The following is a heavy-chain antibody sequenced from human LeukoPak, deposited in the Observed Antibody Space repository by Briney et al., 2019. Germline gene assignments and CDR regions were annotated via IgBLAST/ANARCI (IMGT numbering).Heavy chain of an antibody. CDR1: GFTFSSYE. CDR3: ARKKTRGLDY. J-gene: IGHJ4*02. D-gene: IGHD3-10*01. CDR2: ISSSVSAI. V-gene: IGHV3-48*03. Sequence: GGSLRLSCAASGFTFSSYEMNWVRQAPGKGLEWVVYISSSVSAIYYADSVKGRFTISRDNAKNSLYLQMNSLRAEDTAIYYCARKKTRGLDYWGQGTLVTVSS.